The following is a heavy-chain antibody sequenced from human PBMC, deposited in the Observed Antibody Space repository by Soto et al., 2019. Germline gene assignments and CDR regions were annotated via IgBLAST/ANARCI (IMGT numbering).Heavy chain of an antibody. J-gene: IGHJ3*02. V-gene: IGHV3-23*01. CDR2: ISGSGGST. Sequence: EVQLLESGGGLVQPGGSLRLSCAASGFTFSSYAMSWVRQAPGKGLEWVSGISGSGGSTYYADFVKGRFTISRDNSKNPLYLQMNSLRAEDTAVYYCAKVGVAGLGAFDIWGQGTMVTVSS. D-gene: IGHD6-19*01. CDR3: AKVGVAGLGAFDI. CDR1: GFTFSSYA.